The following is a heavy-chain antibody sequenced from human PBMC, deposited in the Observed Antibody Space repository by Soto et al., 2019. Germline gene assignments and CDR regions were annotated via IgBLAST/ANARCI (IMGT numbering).Heavy chain of an antibody. Sequence: GSVKVSFKACGYPFTGYYMHLVRQAPGQGLEWMGWINPNSGGTNYAQKFQGRVTMTRDTSISTAYMELSRLRSDDTAVYYCAREEQQLTFYYYYGMDVWAQGTTVTVSS. CDR3: AREEQQLTFYYYYGMDV. J-gene: IGHJ6*02. CDR2: INPNSGGT. D-gene: IGHD6-13*01. CDR1: GYPFTGYY. V-gene: IGHV1-2*02.